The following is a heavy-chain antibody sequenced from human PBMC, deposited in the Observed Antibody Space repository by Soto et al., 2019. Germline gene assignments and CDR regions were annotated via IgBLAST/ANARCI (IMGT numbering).Heavy chain of an antibody. V-gene: IGHV3-23*01. CDR2: ISGSGGST. D-gene: IGHD2-15*01. CDR3: ARHLGDIVVVVAARYGNWFDP. J-gene: IGHJ5*02. CDR1: GFTSSSYA. Sequence: PGGSLRLSCAASGFTSSSYAMSWVRQAPGKGLEWVSAISGSGGSTYYADSVKGRFTISRDNSKNTLYLQMNSLRAEDTAVYYCARHLGDIVVVVAARYGNWFDPWGQGTLVTVSS.